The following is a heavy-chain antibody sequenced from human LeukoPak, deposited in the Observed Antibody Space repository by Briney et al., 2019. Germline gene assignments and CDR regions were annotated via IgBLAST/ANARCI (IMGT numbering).Heavy chain of an antibody. CDR1: GYIFTSYY. D-gene: IGHD1-26*01. V-gene: IGHV1-46*01. J-gene: IGHJ4*02. CDR2: TNPSGGST. Sequence: ASVTVSCKASGYIFTSYYMYWVRQAPGQGLEWMGRTNPSGGSTSYAQKFQGRVTMTRDTSTSTVYMELSSLRSEDTAVYYCARDGSGRYYAYFDYWGQGTLVTVSS. CDR3: ARDGSGRYYAYFDY.